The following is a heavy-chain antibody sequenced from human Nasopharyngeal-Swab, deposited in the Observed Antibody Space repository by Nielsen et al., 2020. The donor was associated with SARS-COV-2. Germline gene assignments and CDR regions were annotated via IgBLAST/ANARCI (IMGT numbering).Heavy chain of an antibody. CDR2: ISSSSTI. CDR1: GFTFSSYS. CDR3: SRDTTYDFWSGYSKSFDY. Sequence: GESLKISCAASGFTFSSYSMNWVRQAPGKGLEWVSYISSSSTIYYADSVKGRFTISRDNAKNSLYLQINSLRAEDTAVYYCSRDTTYDFWSGYSKSFDYWVQGTLVTVSS. V-gene: IGHV3-48*01. D-gene: IGHD3-3*01. J-gene: IGHJ4*02.